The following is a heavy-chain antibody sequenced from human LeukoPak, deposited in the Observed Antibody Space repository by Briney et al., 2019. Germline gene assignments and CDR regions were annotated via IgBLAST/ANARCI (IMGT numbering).Heavy chain of an antibody. CDR1: GFTFSSYS. V-gene: IGHV3-15*07. CDR3: SYGANYYFDF. J-gene: IGHJ2*01. CDR2: IKSKTDGGTT. D-gene: IGHD4/OR15-4a*01. Sequence: GGSLRLSCAASGFTFSSYSMNWVRQAPGKGPEWVGRIKSKTDGGTTDYAALVKGRFTISRDDSKNIIYLQMNSLKTEDTAVYYCSYGANYYFDFWGRGALVTVSS.